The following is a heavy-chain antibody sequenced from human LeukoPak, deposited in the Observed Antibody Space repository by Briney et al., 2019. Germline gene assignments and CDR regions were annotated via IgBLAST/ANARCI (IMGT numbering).Heavy chain of an antibody. Sequence: SETLSLTCAVYGGSFSGYYWSWIRLPPGKGLEWIGEINHSGSTNYNPSLKSRVTISVDTSKNQFSLKLSSVTAADTAVYYCARGPQRAFDIWGQGTMVTVSS. V-gene: IGHV4-34*01. CDR1: GGSFSGYY. J-gene: IGHJ3*02. CDR3: ARGPQRAFDI. CDR2: INHSGST.